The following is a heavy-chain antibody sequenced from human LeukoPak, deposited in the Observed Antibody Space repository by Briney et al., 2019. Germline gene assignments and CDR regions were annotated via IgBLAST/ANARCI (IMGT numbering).Heavy chain of an antibody. CDR1: GFSFSAYS. CDR2: IYNSGSKT. J-gene: IGHJ4*02. V-gene: IGHV3-23*05. CDR3: SKDVVPDSGWDLDY. D-gene: IGHD6-19*01. Sequence: GGSLRLFCRGSGFSFSAYSMTWVRQGPGKGLEGVSSIYNSGSKTFYADSVKGRFTISRDNSKNTLYLQMNTLTAEDTAIYYCSKDVVPDSGWDLDYWGQGTLVTVSS.